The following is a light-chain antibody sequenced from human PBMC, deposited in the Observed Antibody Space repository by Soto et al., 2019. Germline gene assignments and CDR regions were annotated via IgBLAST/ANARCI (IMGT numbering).Light chain of an antibody. CDR3: HQYSSSPRT. CDR1: QSLVYIDGNTY. CDR2: KVS. V-gene: IGKV2-30*01. Sequence: DVVMTQSPLSLPVTLAQPASISCRSSQSLVYIDGNTYLTWFQQKPGQSPRRLIYKVSTRDSGVPGRFSGSGSGTDFTLTISRLAPEDFAVYYCHQYSSSPRTFGQGTKVDIK. J-gene: IGKJ1*01.